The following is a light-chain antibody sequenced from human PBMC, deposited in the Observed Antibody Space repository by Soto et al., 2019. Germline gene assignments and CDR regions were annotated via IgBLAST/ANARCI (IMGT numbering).Light chain of an antibody. CDR3: QQSYSTTWT. J-gene: IGKJ1*01. Sequence: DIEMTQSPSSLSASVGDTVSITCRASQSVSSYLNWYQYKPGKAPKLLIYTASILQSGVPSRFSGSGSGTDFTLTISSLQPEDFATYSCQQSYSTTWTFGQGTKVDIK. CDR1: QSVSSY. V-gene: IGKV1-39*01. CDR2: TAS.